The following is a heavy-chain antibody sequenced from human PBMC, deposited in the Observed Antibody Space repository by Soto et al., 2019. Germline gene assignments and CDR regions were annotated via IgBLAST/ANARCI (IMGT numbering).Heavy chain of an antibody. D-gene: IGHD3-10*01. CDR1: GYSFTSYW. CDR2: IDPSDSYT. V-gene: IGHV5-10-1*01. CDR3: ATLEVGYKITIGSGILYYYYGMDV. J-gene: IGHJ6*02. Sequence: PGESLKISCKGSGYSFTSYWISWVRQMPGKGLEWMGRIDPSDSYTNYSPSFQGHVTISADKSISTAYLQWSSLKASDTAMYYCATLEVGYKITIGSGILYYYYGMDVWGQGTTVTVSS.